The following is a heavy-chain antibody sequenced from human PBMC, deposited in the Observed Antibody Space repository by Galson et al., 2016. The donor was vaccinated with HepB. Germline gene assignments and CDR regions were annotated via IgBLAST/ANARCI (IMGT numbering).Heavy chain of an antibody. D-gene: IGHD1-26*01. CDR3: AKERGSRGSQYESDFDN. CDR2: VSHDGTRK. CDR1: GFTFSNYG. Sequence: SLRLSCAASGFTFSNYGMQWVRQAPGKGLEWLAVVSHDGTRKYYVDSVKGRFTVSRDNSESTLYLQMSSLRGDDTAVYYCAKERGSRGSQYESDFDNGGQGTLVTVSS. V-gene: IGHV3-30*18. J-gene: IGHJ4*02.